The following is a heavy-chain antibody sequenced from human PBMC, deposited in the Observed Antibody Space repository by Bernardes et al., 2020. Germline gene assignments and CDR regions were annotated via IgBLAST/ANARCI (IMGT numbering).Heavy chain of an antibody. J-gene: IGHJ4*02. CDR1: GFTFRDYY. V-gene: IGHV3-11*01. D-gene: IGHD3-9*01. CDR3: ARGQDLTDWYLGGAHYFDY. Sequence: GGSLRLSCAASGFTFRDYYMSWIRQAPGRGLEWISYISNSGTTMYYADSVKGRFSISRDNAQNSLYLQISSLRADDTAVYYCARGQDLTDWYLGGAHYFDYWGQGTQVTVSS. CDR2: ISNSGTTM.